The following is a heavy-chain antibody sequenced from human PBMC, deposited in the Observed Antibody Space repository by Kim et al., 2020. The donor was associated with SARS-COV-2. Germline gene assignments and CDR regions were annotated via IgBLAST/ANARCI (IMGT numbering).Heavy chain of an antibody. CDR3: AKEVNYDGVPLRDGDY. Sequence: SETLSLTCAVSGGSISSSNWWSWVRQPPGKGLEWIGEIYHSGSTNYNPSLKSRVTISVDKSKNQFSRKLSSVTAADTAVYYCAKEVNYDGVPLRDGDYWSQGALITVSS. CDR1: GGSISSSNW. V-gene: IGHV4-4*02. CDR2: IYHSGST. D-gene: IGHD3-22*01. J-gene: IGHJ4*02.